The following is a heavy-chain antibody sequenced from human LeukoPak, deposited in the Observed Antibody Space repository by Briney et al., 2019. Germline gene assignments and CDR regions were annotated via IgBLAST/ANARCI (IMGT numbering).Heavy chain of an antibody. CDR2: IRYDGSNK. CDR1: GFTFSSYG. D-gene: IGHD1-1*01. CDR3: AKDRPTRYFDC. V-gene: IGHV3-30*02. J-gene: IGHJ4*02. Sequence: GGSLRLSCAASGFTFSSYGMHWVRQAPGKGLEWVAFIRYDGSNKYYADSMKGRFTISRDNSNSTLYLQMNSLRAEDTAVYYCAKDRPTRYFDCWGQGTLVTVSS.